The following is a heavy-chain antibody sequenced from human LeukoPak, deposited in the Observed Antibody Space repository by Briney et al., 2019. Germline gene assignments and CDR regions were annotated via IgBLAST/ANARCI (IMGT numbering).Heavy chain of an antibody. CDR2: NNPSGGST. D-gene: IGHD1-26*01. CDR1: GYTFTSYY. V-gene: IGHV1-46*01. J-gene: IGHJ6*03. CDR3: AREEEGGSYPNYYYYYMDV. Sequence: ASVKVSCKASGYTFTSYYMHWVRQAPGQGLEWMGINNPSGGSTSYAQKFQGRVTMTRDTSTSTVYMELSSLRSEDTAVYYCAREEEGGSYPNYYYYYMDVWGKGTTVTVSS.